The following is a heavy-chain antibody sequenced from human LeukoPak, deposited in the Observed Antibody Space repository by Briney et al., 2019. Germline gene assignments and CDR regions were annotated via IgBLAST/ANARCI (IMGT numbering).Heavy chain of an antibody. CDR3: ARWEILTGYSFDY. V-gene: IGHV5-51*01. D-gene: IGHD3-9*01. CDR1: GYSFTNYW. Sequence: GESLKISCKGSGYSFTNYWIGWVRQMPGKGLEWMGIIYPGDSDTRYSPSFQGQVTISADKSISTAYLQWSSLKASDTAMYYCARWEILTGYSFDYWGQGTLVTVSS. J-gene: IGHJ4*02. CDR2: IYPGDSDT.